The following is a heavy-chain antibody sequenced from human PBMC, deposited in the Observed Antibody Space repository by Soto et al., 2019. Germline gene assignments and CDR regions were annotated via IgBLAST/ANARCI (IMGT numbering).Heavy chain of an antibody. D-gene: IGHD1-26*01. Sequence: EVQLVESGGGLVQPGGSLRLSCAASGFTFSSYYMSWVRQAQGKGLEWVANVNGDGSEKYYVDSVKGRFTVSRDNAKNSLYQQMNSLRAEDTAVYYCAKWGGAGSDSWGQGTLVTVSS. CDR1: GFTFSSYY. CDR2: VNGDGSEK. J-gene: IGHJ4*02. CDR3: AKWGGAGSDS. V-gene: IGHV3-7*01.